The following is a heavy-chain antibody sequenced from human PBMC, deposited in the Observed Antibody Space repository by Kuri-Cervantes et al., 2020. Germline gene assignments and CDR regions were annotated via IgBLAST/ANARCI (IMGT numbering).Heavy chain of an antibody. D-gene: IGHD6-13*01. CDR3: ARGGSSPKNDAFDI. Sequence: SQTLSLTCVVSAYSINSDYFWGWIRQPPGKGLEWIGSVYHSGRTLYNSSLKSRVSISVDTSNNQFSLRVSSVTAADTAVYYCARGGSSPKNDAFDIWGQGTMVTVSS. CDR1: AYSINSDYF. J-gene: IGHJ3*02. CDR2: VYHSGRT. V-gene: IGHV4-38-2*01.